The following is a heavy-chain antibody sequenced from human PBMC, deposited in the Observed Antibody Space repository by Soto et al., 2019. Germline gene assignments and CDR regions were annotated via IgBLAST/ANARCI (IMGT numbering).Heavy chain of an antibody. D-gene: IGHD3-10*01. J-gene: IGHJ4*02. CDR1: GFTFSSYA. Sequence: GGSLRLSCAASGFTFSSYAMHWVRQAPGKGLEWVAVISYDGSNKYYAGSVKGRFTISRDNSKNTLYLQMNSLRAEDTAVYYCARSRRGEMALTIYSYWGQGTLVTVSS. CDR2: ISYDGSNK. V-gene: IGHV3-30-3*01. CDR3: ARSRRGEMALTIYSY.